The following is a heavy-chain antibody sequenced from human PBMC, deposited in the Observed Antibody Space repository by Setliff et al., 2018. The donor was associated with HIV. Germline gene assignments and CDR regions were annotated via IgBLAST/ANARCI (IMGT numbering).Heavy chain of an antibody. CDR2: IYTSGST. CDR1: GGSIRSFF. V-gene: IGHV4-4*08. Sequence: LSLTCTVSGGSIRSFFWSWIRQPPGKGLEWTGHIYTSGSTNYNPSLKSRVTMSVDTSKNQFSLNLSSVTAADTAVYYCALDPGYRRDYWGQGTLVTVSS. CDR3: ALDPGYRRDY. J-gene: IGHJ4*02. D-gene: IGHD5-12*01.